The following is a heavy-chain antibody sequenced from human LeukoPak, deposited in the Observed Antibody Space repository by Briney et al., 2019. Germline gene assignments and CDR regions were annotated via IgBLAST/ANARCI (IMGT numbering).Heavy chain of an antibody. J-gene: IGHJ6*03. CDR2: ISAYNGNT. D-gene: IGHD3-10*01. V-gene: IGHV1-18*01. Sequence: GASVKVSCKASGYTFTSYGISWVRQAPGQGLEWMGWISAYNGNTNYAQKLQGRVTMTTDTSTSTAYMELRSLRSDDTAVYYCARSTGLGMYYYYMDVWGKGTTVTVSS. CDR1: GYTFTSYG. CDR3: ARSTGLGMYYYYMDV.